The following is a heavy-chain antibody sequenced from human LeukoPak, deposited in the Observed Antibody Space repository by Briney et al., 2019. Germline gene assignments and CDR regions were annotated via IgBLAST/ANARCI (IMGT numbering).Heavy chain of an antibody. CDR1: GYTLTELS. J-gene: IGHJ2*01. CDR3: ATDPSCTNGVCSYWYFDL. V-gene: IGHV1-24*01. CDR2: FDPEDGET. D-gene: IGHD2-8*01. Sequence: ASVKVSCKASGYTLTELSMHWVRQAPGKGLEWMGGFDPEDGETIYAQKFQGRVTMTEDTSTDTAYMELSSLRSEDTAVYYCATDPSCTNGVCSYWYFDLWGRGTLVTVSS.